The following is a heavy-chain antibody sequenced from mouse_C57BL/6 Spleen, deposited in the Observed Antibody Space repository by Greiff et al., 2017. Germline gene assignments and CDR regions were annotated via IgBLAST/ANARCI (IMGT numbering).Heavy chain of an antibody. V-gene: IGHV6-6*01. J-gene: IGHJ3*01. CDR3: TPSLYYGKEFAY. D-gene: IGHD2-1*01. Sequence: EVKVEESGGGLVQPGGSMKLSCAASGFTFSDAWMDWVRQSPEKGLEWVAEIRNKANNHATYYAESVKGRFTISRDDSKSSVYLQRNSLRAEDTGIYYCTPSLYYGKEFAYWGQGTLVTVSA. CDR1: GFTFSDAW. CDR2: IRNKANNHAT.